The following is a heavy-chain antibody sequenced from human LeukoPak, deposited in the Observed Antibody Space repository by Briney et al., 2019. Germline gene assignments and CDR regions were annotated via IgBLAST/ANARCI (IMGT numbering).Heavy chain of an antibody. V-gene: IGHV4-61*01. Sequence: SETLSLTCTVSGGSVSSGSYYWSWIRQPPGKGLEWIGYIYYGGSTNYNPSLKSRVTISVDTSKNQFSLKLSSVTAADTAVYYCAREGRPKYYYDSSGYIDYWGQGTLVTVSS. D-gene: IGHD3-22*01. CDR3: AREGRPKYYYDSSGYIDY. J-gene: IGHJ4*02. CDR2: IYYGGST. CDR1: GGSVSSGSYY.